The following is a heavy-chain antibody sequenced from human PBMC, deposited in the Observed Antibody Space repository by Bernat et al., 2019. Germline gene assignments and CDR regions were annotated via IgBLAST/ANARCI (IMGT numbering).Heavy chain of an antibody. J-gene: IGHJ4*02. CDR2: IRNKPNSYTT. Sequence: EVQLVESGGGLVQPGGSLRLSCAASGSTFSDHYMDWVRQAPGKGLEWSSRIRNKPNSYTTEYAASVKGRFTISRDDSKNSLYLQMNSLKTEDTAVYYCVRDAGYCSGGSCYNLFDSWGQGTLVTVSS. V-gene: IGHV3-72*01. CDR1: GSTFSDHY. CDR3: VRDAGYCSGGSCYNLFDS. D-gene: IGHD2-15*01.